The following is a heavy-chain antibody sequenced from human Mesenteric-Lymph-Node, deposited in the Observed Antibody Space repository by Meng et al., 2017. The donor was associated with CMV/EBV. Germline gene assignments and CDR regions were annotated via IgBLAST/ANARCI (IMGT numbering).Heavy chain of an antibody. J-gene: IGHJ4*02. CDR3: AREPPDRSSSSTSPVSDY. D-gene: IGHD2-2*01. CDR2: ISSGGNFK. Sequence: GGSLRLSCAASGFTFSSYEMHWVRQGPGKGLEWVSYISSGGNFKHYTDSVKGRFTISRDDAKNSLYLQMNSLRAEDTAVYYCAREPPDRSSSSTSPVSDYWGQGTLVTVSS. CDR1: GFTFSSYE. V-gene: IGHV3-48*03.